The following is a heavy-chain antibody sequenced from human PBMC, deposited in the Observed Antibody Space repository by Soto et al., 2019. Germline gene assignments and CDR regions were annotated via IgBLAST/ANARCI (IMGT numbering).Heavy chain of an antibody. CDR1: GFTFSTFG. CDR3: AKVGSS. V-gene: IGHV3-30*18. J-gene: IGHJ5*02. CDR2: ISYAGSNK. Sequence: PGGSLRLSCAASGFTFSTFGMHWVRQAPGKGLEWVAVISYAGSNKYYADSVKGRFTISRDNSKNTLYLQMNSLRAEDTAVYYCAKVGSSWGQGTLVTVSS. D-gene: IGHD5-12*01.